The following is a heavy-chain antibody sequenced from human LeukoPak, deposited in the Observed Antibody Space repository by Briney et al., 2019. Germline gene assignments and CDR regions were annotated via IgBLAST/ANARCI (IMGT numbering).Heavy chain of an antibody. CDR2: IIPILGIA. Sequence: SVKVSCKASGGTFSSYTISWVRQAPGQGLEWMGRIIPILGIANYAQKFQGRVTITADKSTSTAYKELSSLRSEDTAVYYCARDSTNYPFDIWGQGTMVTVSS. CDR3: ARDSTNYPFDI. J-gene: IGHJ3*02. V-gene: IGHV1-69*04. D-gene: IGHD5-24*01. CDR1: GGTFSSYT.